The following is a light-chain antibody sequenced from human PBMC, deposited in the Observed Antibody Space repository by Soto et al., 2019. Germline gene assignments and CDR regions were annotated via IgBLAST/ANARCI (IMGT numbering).Light chain of an antibody. V-gene: IGLV1-40*01. Sequence: QSVLTQPPSVSGAPGQRVTISCTGSSSNIGAGYDGHWYQQVTGTAPKLLISDNNNRPSGVPDRFSGSKSGTSASLAITGLQAQDEADYHCQSYDSSLSGSVFGGGTKLTVL. CDR3: QSYDSSLSGSV. J-gene: IGLJ2*01. CDR2: DNN. CDR1: SSNIGAGYD.